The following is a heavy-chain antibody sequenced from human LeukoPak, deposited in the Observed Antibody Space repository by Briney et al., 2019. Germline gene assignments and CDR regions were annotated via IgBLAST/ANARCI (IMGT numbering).Heavy chain of an antibody. Sequence: PGGSLRLSCAASGFTFSSYAMSWVRQAPGKGLEWVPGISGSGGSTYYADSVKGRFTISRDNSKNTVYLQMNSLRAEDTAVYYCAQVGRSYYFDYWGQGTLVTVSS. CDR3: AQVGRSYYFDY. V-gene: IGHV3-23*01. CDR1: GFTFSSYA. D-gene: IGHD2-15*01. CDR2: ISGSGGST. J-gene: IGHJ4*02.